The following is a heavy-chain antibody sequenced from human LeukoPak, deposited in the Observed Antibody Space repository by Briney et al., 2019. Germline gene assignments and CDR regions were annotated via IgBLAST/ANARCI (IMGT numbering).Heavy chain of an antibody. D-gene: IGHD3-22*01. V-gene: IGHV3-23*01. J-gene: IGHJ4*02. CDR3: AKGTDTSGRQNFDF. CDR1: GFSFSSYA. CDR2: IVGSGAGT. Sequence: PGGSLRLSCAASGFSFSSYAMHWVRQVPGEVPEWLSTIVGSGAGTFYSDSLRGRFAISRDNSKNTLFLQMNSLRVADTAVYYCAKGTDTSGRQNFDFWGQGTLVTVSS.